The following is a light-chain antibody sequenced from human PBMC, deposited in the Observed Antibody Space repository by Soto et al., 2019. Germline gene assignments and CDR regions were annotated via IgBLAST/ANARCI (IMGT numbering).Light chain of an antibody. CDR2: EVS. CDR3: CSFAGSFYV. J-gene: IGLJ1*01. Sequence: QSVLTQPRSVSGSPGQSVAISCTGTSRDVDAYDFVSWYQHHPGKAPKLIISEVSKRPSGVSHRFSGSKSGNTASLTISGLQAEDEADYFCCSFAGSFYVFGTGTKGPS. CDR1: SRDVDAYDF. V-gene: IGLV2-11*01.